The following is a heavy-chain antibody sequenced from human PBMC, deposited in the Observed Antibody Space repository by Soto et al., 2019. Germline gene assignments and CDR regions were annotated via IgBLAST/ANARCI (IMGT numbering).Heavy chain of an antibody. CDR3: AINGVYYVDS. CDR2: IYHRGGT. D-gene: IGHD2-8*01. J-gene: IGHJ4*02. Sequence: ATLSHTCAGCGDSSSIISWLLYVLQPPGGGLEWIGEIYHRGGTNYNPYLKSRVTISLDKSTNQFSLNLNSVTAADTAVHYCAINGVYYVDSWCQVTLVTVSS. CDR1: GDSSSIISW. V-gene: IGHV4-4*02.